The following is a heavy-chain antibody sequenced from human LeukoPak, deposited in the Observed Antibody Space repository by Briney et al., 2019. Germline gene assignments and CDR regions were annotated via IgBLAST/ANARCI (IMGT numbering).Heavy chain of an antibody. J-gene: IGHJ3*02. CDR3: ARDSSGWDDAFDI. CDR1: GYTFTGYY. Sequence: ASVKVSCKASGYTFTGYYMHWVRQAPGQGLEWMGWINPNSGGTNYAQKFQGRVTMTRDTSISTAYMELSRLRSEDTAVYYCARDSSGWDDAFDIWGQGTMVTVSS. D-gene: IGHD6-19*01. V-gene: IGHV1-2*02. CDR2: INPNSGGT.